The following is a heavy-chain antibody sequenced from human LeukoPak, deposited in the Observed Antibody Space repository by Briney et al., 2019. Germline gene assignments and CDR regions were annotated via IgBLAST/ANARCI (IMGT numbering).Heavy chain of an antibody. Sequence: SVKVSCKASGGTFSSYAISWVRQAPGQGLEWMGRIIPILGIANYAQKFQGRVTITADKSTSTAYMELSSLRSEDTAVYYCASSYYYGSGSYYNAGHWGQGTLVTVSS. CDR2: IIPILGIA. J-gene: IGHJ4*02. CDR3: ASSYYYGSGSYYNAGH. D-gene: IGHD3-10*01. V-gene: IGHV1-69*04. CDR1: GGTFSSYA.